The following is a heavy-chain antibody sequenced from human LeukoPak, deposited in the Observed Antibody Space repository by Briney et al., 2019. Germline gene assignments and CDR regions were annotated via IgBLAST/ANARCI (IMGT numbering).Heavy chain of an antibody. V-gene: IGHV3-53*01. CDR2: IYSGGST. D-gene: IGHD4-17*01. CDR3: ARGDYGDYRGAFDI. J-gene: IGHJ3*02. CDR1: GFTVSSNY. Sequence: HSGGSPRLSCAASGFTVSSNYMSWVRQAPGKGLEWVSVIYSGGSTYYADSVKGRFTISRDNSKNTLYLQMNSLRAEDTAVYYCARGDYGDYRGAFDIWGQGTMVTVSS.